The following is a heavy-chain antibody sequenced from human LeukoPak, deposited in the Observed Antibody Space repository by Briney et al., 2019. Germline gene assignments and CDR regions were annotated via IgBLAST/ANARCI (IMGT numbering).Heavy chain of an antibody. V-gene: IGHV3-11*01. CDR1: GFRFSDFY. J-gene: IGHJ4*02. D-gene: IGHD6-13*01. CDR2: ISSDSETI. Sequence: GVSLRLSCAASGFRFSDFYMSWIRQAPGKGLEGVSYISSDSETIHYAQSVRRRFNVSRDNANSTLFLHLNNVKPEDTAIYYCARMRSSSYHKYWGQGTLVTVSS. CDR3: ARMRSSSYHKY.